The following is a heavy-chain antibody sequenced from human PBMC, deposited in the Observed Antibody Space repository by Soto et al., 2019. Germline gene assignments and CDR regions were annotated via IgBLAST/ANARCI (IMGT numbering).Heavy chain of an antibody. Sequence: KPSETLSLTCTVSGGSISSGDYYWSWIRQPPGKGLEWIGYIYYSGSTYYNPSLKSRVTISVDTSKNQFSLKLSSVTAADTAVYYCARFRIAARPFDYWGQGTLVTVSS. CDR1: GGSISSGDYY. D-gene: IGHD6-6*01. CDR3: ARFRIAARPFDY. CDR2: IYYSGST. J-gene: IGHJ4*02. V-gene: IGHV4-30-4*01.